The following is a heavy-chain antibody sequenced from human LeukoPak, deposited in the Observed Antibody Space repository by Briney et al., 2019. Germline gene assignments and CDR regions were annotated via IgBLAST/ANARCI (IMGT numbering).Heavy chain of an antibody. CDR3: VRERLTPRLGGDAYFYMDV. CDR2: TYYWSKWYN. CDR1: GDSVLSNSST. V-gene: IGHV6-1*01. Sequence: SQTLSLTCAISGDSVLSNSSTWNWIRQSPSRGLEWLGRTYYWSKWYNDYAPSLKSRLTIDRDTSKNHFSLQLSSLTPEDTAIYFCVRERLTPRLGGDAYFYMDVWGKGTTVTVS. J-gene: IGHJ6*03. D-gene: IGHD4-17*01.